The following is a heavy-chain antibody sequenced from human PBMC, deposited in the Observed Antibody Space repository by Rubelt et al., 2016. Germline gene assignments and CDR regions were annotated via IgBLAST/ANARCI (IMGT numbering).Heavy chain of an antibody. D-gene: IGHD5-12*01. CDR2: INPNSGGT. CDR1: GYTFTGYY. J-gene: IGHJ4*02. V-gene: IGHV1-2*02. CDR3: ARGNSGYDYGLGY. Sequence: QVQLVQSGAEVKKPGASVKVSCKASGYTFTGYYMHWVRQAPGQGLEWMGWINPNSGGTNYAQKFKGRVTMTRDTSVSTAYMELSRLTSDDTAVYYCARGNSGYDYGLGYWGQGALVTVSS.